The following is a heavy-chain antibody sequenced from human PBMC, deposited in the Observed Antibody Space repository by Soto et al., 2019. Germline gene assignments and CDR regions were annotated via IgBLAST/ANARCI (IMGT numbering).Heavy chain of an antibody. CDR3: AREDGDLIWFDP. CDR2: IDSSSGTI. J-gene: IGHJ5*02. D-gene: IGHD4-17*01. V-gene: IGHV3-48*02. Sequence: EVQLVESGGGLVQPGGSLRLSCAASGFTFSSYSMNWVRQAPGKGLEWVSYIDSSSGTIYYADSVKGRFTISRDNAKNSLYLQMNSLRDEDTAVYYCAREDGDLIWFDPWGQGTLVTVSS. CDR1: GFTFSSYS.